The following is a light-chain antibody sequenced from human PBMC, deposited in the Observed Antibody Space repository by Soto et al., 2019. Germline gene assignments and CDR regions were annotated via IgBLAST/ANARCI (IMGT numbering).Light chain of an antibody. Sequence: EIVVTQSPGILSVSPGDRATLSCRAGQSVSTNLAWYQQKPGQAPTLLIYAASTRATGIPARFTGSGSGTAFTLTISSLQSEDFAVYYCQEYSKWPLFTFGPGTRVDI. CDR1: QSVSTN. CDR3: QEYSKWPLFT. V-gene: IGKV3-15*01. J-gene: IGKJ3*01. CDR2: AAS.